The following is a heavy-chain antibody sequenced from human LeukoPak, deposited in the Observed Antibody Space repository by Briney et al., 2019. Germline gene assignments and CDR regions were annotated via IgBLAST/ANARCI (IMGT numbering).Heavy chain of an antibody. J-gene: IGHJ4*02. CDR3: ARGPLAVAFFDY. V-gene: IGHV4-34*01. CDR2: INHSGST. Sequence: SETLSLACAVYGGSFSGYYWSRIRQPPGKGLEWIGEINHSGSTNYNPSLKSRVTISVDTSKNQFSLKLSSVTAADTAVYYCARGPLAVAFFDYWGQGTLVTVSS. CDR1: GGSFSGYY. D-gene: IGHD6-19*01.